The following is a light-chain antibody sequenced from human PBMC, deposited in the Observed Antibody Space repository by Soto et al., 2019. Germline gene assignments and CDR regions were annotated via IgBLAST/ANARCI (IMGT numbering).Light chain of an antibody. CDR1: QSVSSSY. Sequence: EIVLTHSPGTLSLSPGERATLSFMASQSVSSSYLAWYQQKHGQAPRLLIYGASMKATGIPDRFSGSGSGTDFTLSITRLEPEDSAVYFCQQYTGPPTTFGQGTRLEIK. J-gene: IGKJ5*01. CDR3: QQYTGPPTT. CDR2: GAS. V-gene: IGKV3-20*01.